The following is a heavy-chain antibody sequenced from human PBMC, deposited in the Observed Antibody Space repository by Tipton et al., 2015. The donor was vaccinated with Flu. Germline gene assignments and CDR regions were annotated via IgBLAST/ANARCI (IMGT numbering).Heavy chain of an antibody. CDR1: GGSISSSSYH. Sequence: LRLSCTVSGGSISSSSYHWGWIRQPPGMGLEWIGSVHYSGSTYQNPSLKSRVTISVDTSKNQFSLKLSSVTAADTAVYYCARALNSGREYTFDIWGRGTVVTVSS. CDR3: ARALNSGREYTFDI. V-gene: IGHV4-39*07. D-gene: IGHD1-26*01. J-gene: IGHJ3*02. CDR2: VHYSGST.